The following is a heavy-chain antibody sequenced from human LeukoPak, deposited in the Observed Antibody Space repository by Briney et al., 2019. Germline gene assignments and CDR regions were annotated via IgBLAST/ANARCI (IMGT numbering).Heavy chain of an antibody. CDR1: GGTFSSYA. J-gene: IGHJ3*02. D-gene: IGHD2-2*01. CDR3: ARGPLNYQLLFGEVAAFDI. V-gene: IGHV1-69*13. CDR2: IIPIFGTA. Sequence: ASVKVSCKASGGTFSSYAISWVRQAPGQGLEWMGGIIPIFGTANYAQKFQGRVTITADESTSTAYMELSSLRSEDTAVYYCARGPLNYQLLFGEVAAFDIWGQGTMVTGSS.